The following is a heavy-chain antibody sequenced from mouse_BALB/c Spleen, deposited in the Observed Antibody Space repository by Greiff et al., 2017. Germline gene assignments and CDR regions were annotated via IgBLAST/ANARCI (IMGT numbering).Heavy chain of an antibody. D-gene: IGHD1-1*01. CDR1: GFNIKDYY. Sequence: EVQLQESGAELVRPGALVKLSCKASGFNIKDYYMHWVKQRPEQGLEWIGWIDPENGNTIYDPKFQGKASITADTSSNTAYLQLSSLTSEDTAVYYCARGRYGSSYAWFAYWGQGTLVTVSA. V-gene: IGHV14-1*02. J-gene: IGHJ3*01. CDR3: ARGRYGSSYAWFAY. CDR2: IDPENGNT.